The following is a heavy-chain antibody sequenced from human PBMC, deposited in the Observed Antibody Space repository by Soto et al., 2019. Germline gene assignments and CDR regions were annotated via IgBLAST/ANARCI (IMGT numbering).Heavy chain of an antibody. Sequence: QVQLVQYGAEVKKPGASVKVSCKASGYTFTSYDINWVRQATGQGLEWMGWMNPNRANTGYAQKFQGRVTMTRNTYISTAYMELRSLGSEDTAVYYCAIEVVGWFDPWGQGTLVTVSS. CDR3: AIEVVGWFDP. CDR1: GYTFTSYD. J-gene: IGHJ5*02. D-gene: IGHD2-15*01. CDR2: MNPNRANT. V-gene: IGHV1-8*01.